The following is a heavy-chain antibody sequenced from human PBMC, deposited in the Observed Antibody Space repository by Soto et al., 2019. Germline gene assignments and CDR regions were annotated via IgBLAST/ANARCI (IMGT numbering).Heavy chain of an antibody. CDR1: RVAFSKFI. V-gene: IGHV1-69*13. J-gene: IGHJ6*02. CDR2: IIPIFGTA. CDR3: AKVRYSSPMGYYYGMDV. D-gene: IGHD6-19*01. Sequence: SVKVSCKASRVAFSKFIVTWVRQAPGLGLEWVGGIIPIFGTANYAQKFQGRVTITADESTSTSYMEVNNLRSEDTAVYYCAKVRYSSPMGYYYGMDVWGQVTTVPVPS.